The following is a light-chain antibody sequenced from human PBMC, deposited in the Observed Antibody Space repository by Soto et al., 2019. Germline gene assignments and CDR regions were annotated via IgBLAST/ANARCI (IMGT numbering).Light chain of an antibody. Sequence: DIQMTQSPSSVSASVGDRVTITCRASQGISNWLAWYQQKPGKAPKLLIYAASSLQSGVPSRFSGSGSGTDFTLTSSSLQPEDFATYSCQQGNSFPVTFGQGTRLEIK. CDR2: AAS. CDR1: QGISNW. J-gene: IGKJ5*01. CDR3: QQGNSFPVT. V-gene: IGKV1-12*01.